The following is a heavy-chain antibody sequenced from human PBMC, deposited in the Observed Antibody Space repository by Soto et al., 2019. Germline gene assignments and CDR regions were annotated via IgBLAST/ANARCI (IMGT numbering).Heavy chain of an antibody. CDR2: ISYDGSNK. CDR3: AKAHPGIAAEGTVY. V-gene: IGHV3-30*18. CDR1: GFTFSSYG. Sequence: GGSLRLSCAASGFTFSSYGMHWVRQAPGKGLEWVAVISYDGSNKYYADSVKGRFTISRDNSKKTLDLQMNSLRAEDTAVYYCAKAHPGIAAEGTVYWGQGTLVTVPS. J-gene: IGHJ4*02. D-gene: IGHD6-13*01.